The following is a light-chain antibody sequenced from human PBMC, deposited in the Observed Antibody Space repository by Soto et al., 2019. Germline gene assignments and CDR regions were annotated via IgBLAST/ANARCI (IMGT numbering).Light chain of an antibody. J-gene: IGLJ1*01. CDR3: SSFTSTSTFV. V-gene: IGLV2-14*01. CDR2: EVS. CDR1: SNDVGGYNY. Sequence: QSVLTQPASVSGSPGQSIAISCTGTSNDVGGYNYVSWFQQHPGKAPKLLIFEVSNRPSGVSTRFSGSKSGNTASLTISGLQAEDEADYYCSSFTSTSTFVFGTGTKVTVL.